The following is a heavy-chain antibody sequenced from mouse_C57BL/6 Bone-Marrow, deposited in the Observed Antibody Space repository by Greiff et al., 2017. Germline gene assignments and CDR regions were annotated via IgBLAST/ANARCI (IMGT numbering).Heavy chain of an antibody. D-gene: IGHD4-1*01. J-gene: IGHJ2*01. V-gene: IGHV1-72*01. CDR3: ARGGTSFDY. CDR2: IDPNRGGT. Sequence: QVQLQQPGAELVKPGASVKLSCKASGYPFTSYWMHWVKQRPGRGLEWIGRIDPNRGGTKYNEKFKSKATLTVDKPSSTAYMQRSSLTSEDAAVYDCARGGTSFDYWGQGTTLTVSS. CDR1: GYPFTSYW.